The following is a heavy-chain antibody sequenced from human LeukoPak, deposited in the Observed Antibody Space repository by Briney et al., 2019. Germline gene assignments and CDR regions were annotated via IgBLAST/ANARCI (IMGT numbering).Heavy chain of an antibody. CDR2: ISWNSGSI. CDR3: AKDISYGGNSGWYFDL. D-gene: IGHD4-23*01. V-gene: IGHV3-9*01. CDR1: GFTFRTYS. J-gene: IGHJ2*01. Sequence: GGSLRLSCAASGFTFRTYSIIWVRQAPGKGLEWVSGISWNSGSIGYADSVKGRFTISRDNAKNSLYLQMNSLRAEDTALYYCAKDISYGGNSGWYFDLWGRGTLVTVSS.